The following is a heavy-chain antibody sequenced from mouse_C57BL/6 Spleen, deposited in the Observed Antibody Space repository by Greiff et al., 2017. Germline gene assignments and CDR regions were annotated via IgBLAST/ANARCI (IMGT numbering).Heavy chain of an antibody. J-gene: IGHJ4*01. CDR3: ARGYSAMYF. Sequence: QVQLQQSGAELARPGASVKLSCKASGYTFTSYGISWVKQRTGQGLEWIGEINPRSGNTYYNGKFKGKATLTADKSSSTAYMEIRSLTSEDSAVYFCARGYSAMYFWGQGTSVTVSS. CDR2: INPRSGNT. V-gene: IGHV1-81*01. CDR1: GYTFTSYG.